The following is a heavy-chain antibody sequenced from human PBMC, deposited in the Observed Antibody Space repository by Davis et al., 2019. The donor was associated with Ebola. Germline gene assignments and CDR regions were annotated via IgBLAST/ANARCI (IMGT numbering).Heavy chain of an antibody. D-gene: IGHD4-17*01. Sequence: SETLSLTCAVYTGSFSGFSWSWIRQPPGKGLEWPGDINHGGSTNYNPSLKSRLTISVDTSKNQFSLRLNSLTAADTAVYYCARGRPSPGDYVSWFDPWGQGTLVTVSS. CDR1: TGSFSGFS. J-gene: IGHJ5*02. CDR3: ARGRPSPGDYVSWFDP. CDR2: INHGGST. V-gene: IGHV4-34*01.